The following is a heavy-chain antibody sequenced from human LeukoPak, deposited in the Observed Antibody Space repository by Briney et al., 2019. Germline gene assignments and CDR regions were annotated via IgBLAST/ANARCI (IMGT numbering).Heavy chain of an antibody. J-gene: IGHJ3*02. CDR3: ARVKATVTTQDAFDI. CDR1: GYTFTSYD. Sequence: GASVKVSCKASGYTFTSYDINWVRQATGQGLEWMGWMNPNSGNTGYAQKVQGRVTMTRNTSISTAYMELSSLRSEDTAVYYCARVKATVTTQDAFDIWGQGTMVTVSS. V-gene: IGHV1-8*01. D-gene: IGHD4-17*01. CDR2: MNPNSGNT.